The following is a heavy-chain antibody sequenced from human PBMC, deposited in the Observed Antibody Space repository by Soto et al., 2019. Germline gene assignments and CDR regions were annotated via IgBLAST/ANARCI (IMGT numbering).Heavy chain of an antibody. Sequence: GGSLRLSCAASGFTFSNAWMSWVRQAPGKGLEWVGRIKSKTDSGKTDYAAPVKDRFAISRDDSKNTLYLQMNSLKTEDTAVYYCTTEGDYGDYAPYFDYWGQGTLVTVSS. V-gene: IGHV3-15*01. CDR3: TTEGDYGDYAPYFDY. D-gene: IGHD4-17*01. CDR1: GFTFSNAW. J-gene: IGHJ4*02. CDR2: IKSKTDSGKT.